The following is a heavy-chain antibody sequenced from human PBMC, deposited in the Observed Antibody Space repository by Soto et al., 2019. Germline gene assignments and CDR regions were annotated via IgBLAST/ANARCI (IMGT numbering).Heavy chain of an antibody. D-gene: IGHD2-8*02. V-gene: IGHV3-48*01. J-gene: IGHJ4*02. CDR1: GFTFSTYS. Sequence: EVQVVESGGGLVQPGGSLRLSCAASGFTFSTYSMNWVRQAPGKGLEWVSYISSTGNTIYYPDSVTGLFTISRDTSKKSLYLQMNCLRAEDTAVYYCARSGYFDYWGQGTLVTVSS. CDR3: ARSGYFDY. CDR2: ISSTGNTI.